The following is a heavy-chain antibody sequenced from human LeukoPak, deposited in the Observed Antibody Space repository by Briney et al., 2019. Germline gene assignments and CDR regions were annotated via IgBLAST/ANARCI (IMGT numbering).Heavy chain of an antibody. CDR3: ARRSIVATNMEDY. Sequence: SETLSLTCAVYGGSFSGYYWSWIRQPPGKGLEWIGEINHSGSTNYNPSLKSRVTISVDTSKNQFSLKLSSVTAADTAVYYCARRSIVATNMEDYRGQGTLVTVSS. D-gene: IGHD5-12*01. J-gene: IGHJ4*02. V-gene: IGHV4-34*01. CDR1: GGSFSGYY. CDR2: INHSGST.